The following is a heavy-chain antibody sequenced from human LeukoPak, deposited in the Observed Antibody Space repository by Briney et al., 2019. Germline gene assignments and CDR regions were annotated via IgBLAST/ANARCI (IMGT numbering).Heavy chain of an antibody. CDR3: AKDKYRAGSGTYYNALDY. CDR2: ITWNSRVK. CDR1: GFTFDNFA. D-gene: IGHD3-10*01. J-gene: IGHJ4*02. Sequence: GRSLRLSCAASGFTFDNFAMHWVRQAPGKGLEWVSGITWNSRVKTYTPSVKGRFTISRDNAKNSLDLQMNSQRAEDTALYYCAKDKYRAGSGTYYNALDYWGQGTLVTVSS. V-gene: IGHV3-9*01.